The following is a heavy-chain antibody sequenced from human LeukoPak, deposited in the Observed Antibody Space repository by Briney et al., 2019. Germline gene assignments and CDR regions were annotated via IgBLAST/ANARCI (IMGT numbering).Heavy chain of an antibody. D-gene: IGHD4-17*01. CDR2: IYNTGST. CDR3: ARKVYGDYYFDY. J-gene: IGHJ4*02. V-gene: IGHV4-59*01. Sequence: SETLSLTCTVSGGSISSYYWNWIRQHPGKGLEWIGDIYNTGSTNYNPSHKSRVTISADTSKNQFSLKLISMTAADTAVYYCARKVYGDYYFDYWGQGTLVTVSS. CDR1: GGSISSYY.